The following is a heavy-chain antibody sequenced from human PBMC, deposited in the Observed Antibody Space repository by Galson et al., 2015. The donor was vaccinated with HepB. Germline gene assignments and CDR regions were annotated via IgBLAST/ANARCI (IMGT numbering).Heavy chain of an antibody. V-gene: IGHV3-23*01. CDR1: GFSFSSYA. CDR2: ISPSGGAT. Sequence: SLRLSCAASGFSFSSYAMHWVRQAPGKGLQWVSSISPSGGATYYADSVKGRFTISRDNSKNTLYLQMNSLRADDTAVFYCAKDRDYYDSNGYYYLFSWGQGTLVTVSS. D-gene: IGHD3-22*01. J-gene: IGHJ4*02. CDR3: AKDRDYYDSNGYYYLFS.